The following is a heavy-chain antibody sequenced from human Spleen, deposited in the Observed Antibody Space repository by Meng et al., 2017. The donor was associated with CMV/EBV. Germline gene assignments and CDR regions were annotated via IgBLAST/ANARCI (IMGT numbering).Heavy chain of an antibody. D-gene: IGHD1-26*01. CDR1: GGSFSGYY. Sequence: QLQRQGSGPGLVKPSETLSLTCTVSGGSFSGYYWSWIRQPPGKGLEWIGYIYYSGSTYYNPSLKSRVTISVDTSKNQFSLKLSSVTAADTAVYYCATTLYTVREYDGSGWFDPWGQGTLVTVSS. CDR3: ATTLYTVREYDGSGWFDP. CDR2: IYYSGST. V-gene: IGHV4-59*12. J-gene: IGHJ5*02.